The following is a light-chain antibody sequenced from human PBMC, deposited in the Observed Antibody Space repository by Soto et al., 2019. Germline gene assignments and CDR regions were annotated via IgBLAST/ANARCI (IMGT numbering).Light chain of an antibody. CDR3: SSYEGSNNLHVL. V-gene: IGLV2-14*02. J-gene: IGLJ2*01. CDR1: SSDVGSYNL. CDR2: EGS. Sequence: QSVLTQPASVSGSPGQSITISCTGTSSDVGSYNLVSWYQQYPGKAPKLMIHEGSKRPSGVSNRFSGSKSGNTASLTVSGLQAEDEADYYCSSYEGSNNLHVLFGGGTKLTVL.